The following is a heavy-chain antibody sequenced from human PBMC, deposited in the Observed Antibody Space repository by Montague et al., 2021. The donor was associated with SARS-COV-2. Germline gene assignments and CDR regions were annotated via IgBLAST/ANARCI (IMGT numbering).Heavy chain of an antibody. CDR2: ISSDSVGST. CDR1: GFTFSNYG. D-gene: IGHD3-22*01. Sequence: SLRLPCAASGFTFSNYGISWVRQAPGKGLEWVSAISSDSVGSTNYADSVRGRFTISRDNSKNTLYVQMNSLRAEDTAVYYCAKGSSGYPHYFDYWGQGTLVTVSS. J-gene: IGHJ4*02. V-gene: IGHV3-23*01. CDR3: AKGSSGYPHYFDY.